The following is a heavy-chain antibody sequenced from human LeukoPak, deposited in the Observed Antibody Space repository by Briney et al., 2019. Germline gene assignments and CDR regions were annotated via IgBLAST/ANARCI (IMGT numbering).Heavy chain of an antibody. CDR2: IIPIFGTA. Sequence: GASVKVSCKASGGTFSSYAISWVRQAPGQGLEWMGGIIPIFGTANYAQKFQGRVTITADESTSTAYMELSSLRSEDTAVYYCARDLGYYDSRSHYFDYWGQGTLVTVSS. D-gene: IGHD3-22*01. V-gene: IGHV1-69*13. CDR3: ARDLGYYDSRSHYFDY. CDR1: GGTFSSYA. J-gene: IGHJ4*02.